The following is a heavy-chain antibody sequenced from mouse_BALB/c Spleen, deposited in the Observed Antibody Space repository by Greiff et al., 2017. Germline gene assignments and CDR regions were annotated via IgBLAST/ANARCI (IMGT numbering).Heavy chain of an antibody. D-gene: IGHD2-3*01. CDR2: ISSGGST. Sequence: EVHLVESGGGLVKPGGSLKLSCAASGFTFSSYAMSWVRQTPEKRLEWVASISSGGSTYYPDSVKGRFTISRDNARNILYLQMSSLRSEDTAMYYCAREWRLLNYFDYWGQGTTLTVSS. J-gene: IGHJ2*01. CDR3: AREWRLLNYFDY. V-gene: IGHV5-6-5*01. CDR1: GFTFSSYA.